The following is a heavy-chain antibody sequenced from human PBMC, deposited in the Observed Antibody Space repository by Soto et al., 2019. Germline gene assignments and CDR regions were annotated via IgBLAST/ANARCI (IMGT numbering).Heavy chain of an antibody. CDR1: GFTFSSYW. D-gene: IGHD2-15*01. Sequence: EVQLVESGGGLVQPGESLGLSCAASGFTFSSYWMTWVRQAPGKGLEWVANIKQDGSEKNYADSVEGRFTISRDNAMNSLYLQMNSLRAEDTAVYSCARGGGGVDSWGQGTLVTVSS. CDR3: ARGGGGVDS. CDR2: IKQDGSEK. J-gene: IGHJ4*02. V-gene: IGHV3-7*01.